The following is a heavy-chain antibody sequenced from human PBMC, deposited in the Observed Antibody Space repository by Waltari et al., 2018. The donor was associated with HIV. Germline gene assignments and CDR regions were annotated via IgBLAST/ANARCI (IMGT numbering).Heavy chain of an antibody. CDR1: GFTVSTYA. CDR2: IWYDGSNT. V-gene: IGHV3-33*01. D-gene: IGHD2-21*01. J-gene: IGHJ6*02. Sequence: QVQLVESGGGVVQPGRSLRLSCAASGFTVSTYALHWSRQAPGKGLEWGAVIWYDGSNTYYTDSVKGRFTISRDNSKNTLYLQMYSLRAEDTAVYYCARDVQGYCGGERCFYGMDVWGQGTTVTVSS. CDR3: ARDVQGYCGGERCFYGMDV.